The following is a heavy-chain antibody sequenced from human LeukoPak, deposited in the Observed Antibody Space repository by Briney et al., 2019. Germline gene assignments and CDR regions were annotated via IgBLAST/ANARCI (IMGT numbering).Heavy chain of an antibody. Sequence: QSGGSLRLSCAASGFTFSSYGMHWVRQGPGKGLEGVAVISYDGSNKYYADSVKGRFTISRDNSKNTLYLQMNSLRAEDTAVYYCAKSPSGWYGIDYWGRGTLVTVSS. V-gene: IGHV3-30*18. CDR2: ISYDGSNK. J-gene: IGHJ4*02. D-gene: IGHD6-19*01. CDR1: GFTFSSYG. CDR3: AKSPSGWYGIDY.